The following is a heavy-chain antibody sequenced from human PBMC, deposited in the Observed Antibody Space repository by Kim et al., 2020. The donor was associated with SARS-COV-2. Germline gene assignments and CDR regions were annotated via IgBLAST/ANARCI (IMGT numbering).Heavy chain of an antibody. V-gene: IGHV3-23*01. CDR2: GSA. Sequence: GSAYYAESVKGRFTISRDNSKNILYLQMNSLRAEDTAVYYCVKALGPYFDYWGQGTLVTVSS. CDR3: VKALGPYFDY. J-gene: IGHJ4*02.